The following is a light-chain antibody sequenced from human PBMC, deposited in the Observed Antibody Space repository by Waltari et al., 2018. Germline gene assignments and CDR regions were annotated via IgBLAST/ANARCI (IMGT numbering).Light chain of an antibody. CDR2: SDN. J-gene: IGLJ3*02. V-gene: IGLV1-44*01. CDR1: SSNIGSNP. Sequence: QSVLPQSPSASGTPGQRVTISCSGSSSNIGSNPVNWYQQLPGTAPKLLIYSDNQRPSGVPDRVSGSKSGTSASLAISGLHSEDEADYYCAAWDDSLNGPVFGGGTKLTVL. CDR3: AAWDDSLNGPV.